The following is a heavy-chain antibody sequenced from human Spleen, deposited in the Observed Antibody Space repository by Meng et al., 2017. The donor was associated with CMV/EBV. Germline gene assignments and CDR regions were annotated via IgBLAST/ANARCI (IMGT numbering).Heavy chain of an antibody. CDR3: AYLPYSSSWDY. CDR2: ISGSGGST. CDR1: GFTFSSYA. V-gene: IGHV3-23*01. Sequence: GESLKISCAASGFTFSSYAMSWVRQAPGKGLEWFSAISGSGGSTYYADSVKGRFTISRDNSKNTLYLQMNSLRAEDTAVYYCAYLPYSSSWDYWGQGTLVTVSS. D-gene: IGHD6-13*01. J-gene: IGHJ4*02.